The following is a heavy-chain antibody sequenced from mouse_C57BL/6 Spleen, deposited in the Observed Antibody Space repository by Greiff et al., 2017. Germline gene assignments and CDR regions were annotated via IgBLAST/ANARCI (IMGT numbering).Heavy chain of an antibody. CDR1: GYAFSSSW. D-gene: IGHD1-1*01. CDR2: IYPGDGDT. J-gene: IGHJ2*01. Sequence: QVQLQQSGPELVKPGASVKISCKASGYAFSSSWMNWVKQRPGKGLEWIGRIYPGDGDTNYNGKFKGKATLTADKSSSTAYMQLSSLTSEDSAVXFCARRPGPYYYGSSAFDYWGQGTTLTVSS. CDR3: ARRPGPYYYGSSAFDY. V-gene: IGHV1-82*01.